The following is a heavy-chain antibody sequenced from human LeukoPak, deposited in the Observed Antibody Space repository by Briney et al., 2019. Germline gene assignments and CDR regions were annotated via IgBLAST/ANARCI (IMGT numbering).Heavy chain of an antibody. D-gene: IGHD3-10*01. Sequence: PGGSLRLSGAASGFTFSSFDMHWVRQAPGKGLEWVAVICNDGNNKYYADSLKGRITISRDNSNNTLYLQVKSLRAEDTAVYYCAREVREYSYGSGTTDWGRGTLVTVSS. J-gene: IGHJ4*02. CDR3: AREVREYSYGSGTTD. V-gene: IGHV3-33*01. CDR2: ICNDGNNK. CDR1: GFTFSSFD.